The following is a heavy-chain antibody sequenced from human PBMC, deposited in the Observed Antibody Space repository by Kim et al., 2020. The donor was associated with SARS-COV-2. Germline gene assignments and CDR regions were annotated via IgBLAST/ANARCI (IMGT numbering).Heavy chain of an antibody. Sequence: SAKGRFTISRDNSKNTLYLQMNSLRAEDTAVYYCASNRYYYGSGSYYLDYWGQGTLVTVSS. V-gene: IGHV3-30*07. J-gene: IGHJ4*02. D-gene: IGHD3-10*01. CDR3: ASNRYYYGSGSYYLDY.